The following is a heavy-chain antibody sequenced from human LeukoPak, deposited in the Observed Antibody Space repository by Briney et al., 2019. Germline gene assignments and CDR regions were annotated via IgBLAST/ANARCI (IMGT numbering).Heavy chain of an antibody. D-gene: IGHD6-19*01. CDR1: GYSISSGYY. Sequence: PSETLSLTCTVSGYSISSGYYWGWIRQPPGKGLEWIGSIYHSGSTYYNPSLKSRVTISVDTSKNQFSLKLSSVTAADTAVYYCARDPPTPVAGTNWGQGTLVTVSS. J-gene: IGHJ4*02. CDR3: ARDPPTPVAGTN. V-gene: IGHV4-38-2*02. CDR2: IYHSGST.